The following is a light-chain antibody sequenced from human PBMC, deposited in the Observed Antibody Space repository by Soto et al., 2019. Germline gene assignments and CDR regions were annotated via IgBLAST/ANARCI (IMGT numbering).Light chain of an antibody. CDR1: QSISIN. CDR2: GAS. Sequence: EIVLTQSPGTLSVSPGDRVTLSCRASQSISINLAWYQHKPGQAPRLLIHGASTRATGAPARISGSGSGTEFTLTISSLQSEDFATYYCQQYNSYLWTFGQGTKVDI. J-gene: IGKJ1*01. V-gene: IGKV3D-15*01. CDR3: QQYNSYLWT.